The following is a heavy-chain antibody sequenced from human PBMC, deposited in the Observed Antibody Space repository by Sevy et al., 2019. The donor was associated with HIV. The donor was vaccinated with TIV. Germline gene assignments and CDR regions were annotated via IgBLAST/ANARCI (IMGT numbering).Heavy chain of an antibody. Sequence: KQSQTLSLTCDISGDSVSTDSVAWVWLRQSPSRGLEWLGRAYFRSAWDIDYAVSVKSRITINPDASKNQFSLHLKSVTPEDTAVYYCARAGITIFGLVVFSLDVWGQGTTVTVSS. CDR3: ARAGITIFGLVVFSLDV. V-gene: IGHV6-1*01. D-gene: IGHD3-3*01. J-gene: IGHJ6*02. CDR2: AYFRSAWDI. CDR1: GDSVSTDSVA.